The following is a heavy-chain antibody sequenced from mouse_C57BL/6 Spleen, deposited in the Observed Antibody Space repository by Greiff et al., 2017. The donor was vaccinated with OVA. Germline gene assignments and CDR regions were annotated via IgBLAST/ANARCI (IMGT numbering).Heavy chain of an antibody. Sequence: QVQLQQSGAELVKPGASVKMSCKASGYTFTTYPMDWMKQSPGKGLEWIGHFHPYNDDTKYNEKFKGKATLTVDKSSSTVYLELSRLTSDDSAVYYGARGDSSGYGYLDYWGQGTTLTVSS. V-gene: IGHV1-47*01. CDR3: ARGDSSGYGYLDY. CDR1: GYTFTTYP. CDR2: FHPYNDDT. J-gene: IGHJ2*01. D-gene: IGHD3-2*02.